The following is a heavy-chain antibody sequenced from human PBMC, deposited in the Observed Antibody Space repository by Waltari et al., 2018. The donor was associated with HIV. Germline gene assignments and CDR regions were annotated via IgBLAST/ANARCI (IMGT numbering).Heavy chain of an antibody. Sequence: VESGGAVVQPGGSLRLSCVASGFEFNTYNVHWVRQAPGKGLEWMAVVWFDENNKNYAESLKGRLAISRNNAKKTLYLQMNRLRVDDTAVYYCARGTGPLSPLDLWGQGTSVTVSS. J-gene: IGHJ3*01. CDR3: ARGTGPLSPLDL. V-gene: IGHV3-33*01. CDR2: VWFDENNK. CDR1: GFEFNTYN.